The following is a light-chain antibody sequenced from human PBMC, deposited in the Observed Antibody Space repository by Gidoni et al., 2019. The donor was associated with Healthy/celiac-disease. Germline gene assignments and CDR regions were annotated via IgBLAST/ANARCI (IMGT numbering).Light chain of an antibody. Sequence: DIQMTQSPSSLSASVGDRVTITYRARQSISSYLNWYQQKPGKATKLLIYAASSLQSGVPSRVSGSGAGKDFTLTISNLQPEDFENYYCQQSYSTPRTFGQGTKVEIK. CDR2: AAS. J-gene: IGKJ1*01. CDR3: QQSYSTPRT. V-gene: IGKV1-39*01. CDR1: QSISSY.